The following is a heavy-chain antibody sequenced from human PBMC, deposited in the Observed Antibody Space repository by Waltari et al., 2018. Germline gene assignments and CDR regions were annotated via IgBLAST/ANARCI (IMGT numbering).Heavy chain of an antibody. V-gene: IGHV3-7*01. CDR2: IKQDESEK. D-gene: IGHD5-12*01. Sequence: EAQLVQSGGGLVQPGGSMRLSCAASGFRFSAYWMSWVRQAPGKGLEWVASIKQDESEKHHVDSVKGRFTISRDNAKNSLYLQMGSLRAEDTAVYYCARGGYYWSFDLWGRGTLVTVSS. CDR3: ARGGYYWSFDL. CDR1: GFRFSAYW. J-gene: IGHJ2*01.